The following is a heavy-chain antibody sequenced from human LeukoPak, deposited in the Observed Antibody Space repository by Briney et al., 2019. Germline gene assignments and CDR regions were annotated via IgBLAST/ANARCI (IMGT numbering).Heavy chain of an antibody. CDR2: ISTDSGST. D-gene: IGHD4/OR15-4a*01. V-gene: IGHV3-23*01. J-gene: IGHJ4*02. CDR3: ASGLYGGVFDN. CDR1: GLTFSNYA. Sequence: GGSLRLSCVLSGLTFSNYAMNWVRQARGRGLEWISDISTDSGSTYHIESVRGRFTISRDNSRSTLYLQMNSLRADDTAVYYCASGLYGGVFDNWGQGTLVTVSS.